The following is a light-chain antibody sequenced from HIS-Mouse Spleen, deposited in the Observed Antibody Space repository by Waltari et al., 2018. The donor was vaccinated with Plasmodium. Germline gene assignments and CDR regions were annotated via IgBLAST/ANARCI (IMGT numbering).Light chain of an antibody. CDR2: EDS. J-gene: IGLJ3*02. V-gene: IGLV3-10*01. CDR1: ALPQKY. Sequence: SYELTQPPSVSVSPGQTARITRSGDALPQKYAYWYQQKSGQAPVLVSYEDSKRPSGIPERFSGSSSGTMATLTISGAQVEDEADYYCYSTDSSGNHRVFGGGTKLTVL. CDR3: YSTDSSGNHRV.